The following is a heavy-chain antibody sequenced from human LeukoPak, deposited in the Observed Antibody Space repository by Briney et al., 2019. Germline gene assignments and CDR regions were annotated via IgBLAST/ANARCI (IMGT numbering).Heavy chain of an antibody. CDR1: VLTLGEYA. V-gene: IGHV3-9*03. D-gene: IGHD6-25*01. CDR2: ISWNSGSI. Sequence: PGRSLSLSRAFSVLTLGEYAILGVPRAPTKGLVYVTGISWNSGSIGYADSVKGRFTISGDNAKHSLYLQMNSLRAEDMALYYCAKDRRPYYYYMDVWGKGTTVTVSS. J-gene: IGHJ6*03. CDR3: AKDRRPYYYYMDV.